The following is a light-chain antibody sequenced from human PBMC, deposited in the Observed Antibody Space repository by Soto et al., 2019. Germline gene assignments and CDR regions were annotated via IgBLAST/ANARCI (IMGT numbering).Light chain of an antibody. CDR1: RSLLSNNGYNY. Sequence: DIVLTQSPLSLPVTPGESASISCRSSRSLLSNNGYNYLDWYLQKPGQSPQLTIYLGSNRASGVPDRFSGSGSGTDFTLKISRVEAEDVGVYYGMQALQSPSITFGQGTRLEIK. J-gene: IGKJ5*01. CDR3: MQALQSPSIT. CDR2: LGS. V-gene: IGKV2-28*01.